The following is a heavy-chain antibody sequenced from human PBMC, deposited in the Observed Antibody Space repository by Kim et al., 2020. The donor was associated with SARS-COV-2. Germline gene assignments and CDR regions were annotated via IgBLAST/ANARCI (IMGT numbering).Heavy chain of an antibody. V-gene: IGHV3-74*01. D-gene: IGHD6-19*01. Sequence: DSGKGRFPISRDNAKNTLYLQMNSLRVEDTAVYYSARHIAVAGTGGFDPWGQGTLVTVSS. CDR3: ARHIAVAGTGGFDP. J-gene: IGHJ5*02.